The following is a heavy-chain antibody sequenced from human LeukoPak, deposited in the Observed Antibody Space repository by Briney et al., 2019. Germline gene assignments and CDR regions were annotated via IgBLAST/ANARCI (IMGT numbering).Heavy chain of an antibody. J-gene: IGHJ4*02. CDR2: INHSGST. Sequence: SETLSLTCAVYGGAFSGYDWSGIRQPPGKGLEGIGEINHSGSTNYNPSLKSRVTISVDTSKNQFSLKLSAVPAADTAVYYCARALRGIAARLYPYWGQGTLVTVSS. CDR3: ARALRGIAARLYPY. V-gene: IGHV4-34*01. D-gene: IGHD6-6*01. CDR1: GGAFSGYD.